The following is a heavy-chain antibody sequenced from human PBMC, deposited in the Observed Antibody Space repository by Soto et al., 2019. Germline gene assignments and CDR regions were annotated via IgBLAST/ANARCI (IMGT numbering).Heavy chain of an antibody. CDR1: GGSISSGGYY. D-gene: IGHD3-3*01. CDR2: IYYSGST. Sequence: PSETMSLTCTVSGGSISSGGYYWSWIRQHPGKGLGWIGYIYYSGSTYYNPSLKSRVTISVDTSKNQFSLKLSSVTAADTAVYYCARDFAYYDFWSGDENWFDPWGQGTLVTVSS. V-gene: IGHV4-31*03. J-gene: IGHJ5*02. CDR3: ARDFAYYDFWSGDENWFDP.